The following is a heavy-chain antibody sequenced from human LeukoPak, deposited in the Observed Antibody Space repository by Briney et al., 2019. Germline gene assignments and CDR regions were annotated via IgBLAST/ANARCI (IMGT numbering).Heavy chain of an antibody. V-gene: IGHV3-48*03. J-gene: IGHJ6*04. CDR1: GFTFSSYE. D-gene: IGHD3-10*02. Sequence: GGSLRLSCAASGFTFSSYEMNWVRKAPGKGLEWVSYISSSGSTIYYADSVKGRFTISRDNAKNSLYLQMNSLRAEDKAVYYCAELGITMIGGVWGKGTTVTISS. CDR2: ISSSGSTI. CDR3: AELGITMIGGV.